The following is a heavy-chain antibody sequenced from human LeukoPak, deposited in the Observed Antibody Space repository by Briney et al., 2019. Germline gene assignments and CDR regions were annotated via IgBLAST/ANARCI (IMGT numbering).Heavy chain of an antibody. CDR3: ARLPHYGSGSYSTFDAFDI. CDR1: GGSISSYY. Sequence: SETLSLTCTVSGGSISSYYRSWIRQPAGKGLEWIGRIYTSGSTNYNPSLKSRVTMSVDTSKNQFSLKLSSVTAADTAVYYCARLPHYGSGSYSTFDAFDIWGQGTMVTVSS. CDR2: IYTSGST. J-gene: IGHJ3*02. V-gene: IGHV4-4*07. D-gene: IGHD3-10*01.